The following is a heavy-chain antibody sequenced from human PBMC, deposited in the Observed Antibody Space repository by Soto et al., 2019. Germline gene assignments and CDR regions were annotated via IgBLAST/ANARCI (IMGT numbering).Heavy chain of an antibody. CDR1: GFTFSSYS. D-gene: IGHD6-19*01. V-gene: IGHV3-48*02. CDR2: ISSSSSTI. Sequence: EVQLVESGGGLVQPGGSLRLSCADSGFTFSSYSMNWVRQAPGKGLEWVSYISSSSSTIYYADSVKGRFTISRDNAKNSLYLQMNSLRDEDKAVYYCANCVYSSGWYGTLKNWGSGYYGMDVWGQGTTVTVSS. J-gene: IGHJ6*02. CDR3: ANCVYSSGWYGTLKNWGSGYYGMDV.